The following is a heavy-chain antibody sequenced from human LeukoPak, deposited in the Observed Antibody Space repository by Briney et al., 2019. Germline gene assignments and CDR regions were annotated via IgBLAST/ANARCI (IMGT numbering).Heavy chain of an antibody. D-gene: IGHD2-2*01. J-gene: IGHJ5*02. CDR3: ARESFPKQLLFGWFDP. Sequence: PSETLSLTCTVSGGSISSSSYSWGWIRQPPGKGLEWIGSIYYSGSTYYNPSLKSRVTISVDTSKNQFSLKLSSVTAADTAVYYCARESFPKQLLFGWFDPWGQGTLVTVSS. CDR2: IYYSGST. CDR1: GGSISSSSYS. V-gene: IGHV4-39*07.